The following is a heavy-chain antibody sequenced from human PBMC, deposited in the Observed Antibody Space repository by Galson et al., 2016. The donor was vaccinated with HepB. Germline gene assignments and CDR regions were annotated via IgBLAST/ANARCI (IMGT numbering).Heavy chain of an antibody. J-gene: IGHJ5*02. Sequence: SLRLSCAASGFTFADHDMHWVRQAPGKGLEWVSLISRNSAISGYAASVKGRFTISRDNARNSLYLQMNSLRPEDTAFYYCARRMMGWFDPWGQGTLVTVSS. V-gene: IGHV3-9*01. CDR3: ARRMMGWFDP. D-gene: IGHD3-16*01. CDR1: GFTFADHD. CDR2: ISRNSAIS.